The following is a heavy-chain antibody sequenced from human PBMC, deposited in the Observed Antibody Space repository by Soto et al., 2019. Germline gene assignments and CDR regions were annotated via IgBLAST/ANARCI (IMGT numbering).Heavy chain of an antibody. J-gene: IGHJ4*02. CDR1: GFTFSTYV. CDR3: AKVPAPSRYYFDY. CDR2: ISDSGDTT. V-gene: IGHV3-23*01. Sequence: EVQLLESGGGLVQPGGSLRLSCAASGFTFSTYVMAWVRQAPGKGLEWVSMISDSGDTTYYADSVKGRFTISRDNSKNTVYLHMTSLTAEDTGIYFCAKVPAPSRYYFDYWAKATLVTVSS.